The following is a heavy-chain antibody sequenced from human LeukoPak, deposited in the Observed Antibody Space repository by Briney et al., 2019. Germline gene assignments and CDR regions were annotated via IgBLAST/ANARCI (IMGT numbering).Heavy chain of an antibody. CDR2: IYYSGST. CDR1: GGSISSSSYY. J-gene: IGHJ4*02. V-gene: IGHV4-39*01. CDR3: ARLRLGDYYFDY. Sequence: SETLSLTCTVSGGSISSSSYYWGWISQPPGKGLEWIGNIYYSGSTYYNPSLKSRVTISVATSKNQFSLKLSSVTAADTAVYYCARLRLGDYYFDYWGQVTLVTVSS. D-gene: IGHD4/OR15-4a*01.